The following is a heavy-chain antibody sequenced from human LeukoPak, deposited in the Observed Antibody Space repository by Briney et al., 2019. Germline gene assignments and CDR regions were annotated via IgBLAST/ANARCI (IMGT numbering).Heavy chain of an antibody. CDR3: AKDYSGSYYYFDH. CDR2: ISSSGGGI. CDR1: KFTFSNYA. Sequence: PGGSLRLSCTASKFTFSNYAMTWVRQAPGKGLEWVATISSSGGGIFYSDSVKGRFTISRDNSKNTLYLQMNSLRAEDTAVYYCAKDYSGSYYYFDHWGQGTLVTVSS. V-gene: IGHV3-23*01. J-gene: IGHJ4*02. D-gene: IGHD1-26*01.